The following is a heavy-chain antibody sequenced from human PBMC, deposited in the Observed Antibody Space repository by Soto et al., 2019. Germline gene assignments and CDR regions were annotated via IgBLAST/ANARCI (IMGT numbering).Heavy chain of an antibody. CDR1: GYTFTNYG. J-gene: IGHJ6*02. D-gene: IGHD2-2*01. CDR3: ARCASCSSTSCYDNFHYGLAV. V-gene: IGHV1-18*01. Sequence: VGSVKVSCKASGYTFTNYGITWVRQAPGQGVEWMGWITASNGNANYAREIQGRLTLTRDTSTNTASTKLRCLRSDDTAVYYCARCASCSSTSCYDNFHYGLAVWGQGTTVTVSS. CDR2: ITASNGNA.